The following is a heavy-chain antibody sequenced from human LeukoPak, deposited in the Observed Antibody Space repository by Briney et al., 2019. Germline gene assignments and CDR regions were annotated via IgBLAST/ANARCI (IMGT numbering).Heavy chain of an antibody. V-gene: IGHV3-48*01. CDR3: APNTDTAKVPGSSDY. Sequence: PGGSLRLSCAASGVTFSSYSMNWVRQAPGKGLEWVSYIRSSSSTIYYADSVKGRFTISRDNAKNSLYLQMNSLRAEDTAVYYCAPNTDTAKVPGSSDYWGQGTLVTVSS. J-gene: IGHJ4*02. CDR1: GVTFSSYS. CDR2: IRSSSSTI. D-gene: IGHD5-18*01.